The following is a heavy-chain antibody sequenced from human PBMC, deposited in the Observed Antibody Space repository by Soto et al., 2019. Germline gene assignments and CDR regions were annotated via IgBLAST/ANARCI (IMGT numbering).Heavy chain of an antibody. V-gene: IGHV4-59*01. D-gene: IGHD5-12*01. CDR1: GGSISSYY. CDR2: IYYSGST. J-gene: IGHJ5*02. CDR3: ARDMATIPSGWFDP. Sequence: SETLSLTCTVSGGSISSYYWSWIRQPPGKGLEWIGYIYYSGSTNYNPSLKSRVTISVDTSKNQFSLKLSSVTAADTAVYYCARDMATIPSGWFDPWGQGTLVTVSS.